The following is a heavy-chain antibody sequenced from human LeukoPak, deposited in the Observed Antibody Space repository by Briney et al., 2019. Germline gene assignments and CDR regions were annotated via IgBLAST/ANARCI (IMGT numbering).Heavy chain of an antibody. CDR1: GFTFSSYS. CDR3: ARGQQLVPGRLDYFDY. J-gene: IGHJ4*02. Sequence: GGSLRLSCAASGFTFSSYSMNWVRQAPGKGLEWVSSISSSSSYIYYADSVKGRFTISRDNARNSLYLQMNSLRAEDTAVYYCARGQQLVPGRLDYFDYWGQGTLVTVSS. CDR2: ISSSSSYI. D-gene: IGHD6-13*01. V-gene: IGHV3-21*01.